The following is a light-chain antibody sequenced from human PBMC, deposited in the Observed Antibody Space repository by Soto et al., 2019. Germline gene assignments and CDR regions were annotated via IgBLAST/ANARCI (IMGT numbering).Light chain of an antibody. CDR1: SSDVGGYSY. J-gene: IGLJ3*02. Sequence: QSVLTQPRSVSGSPGQSVTISCTGTSSDVGGYSYVSWYQHHPGKAPKLMIYDVSKRPSGVPDRFSGSKSGNTASLTISGLQAEDEADYYCCSYAGSYTLVFGGGTKLTVL. V-gene: IGLV2-11*01. CDR3: CSYAGSYTLV. CDR2: DVS.